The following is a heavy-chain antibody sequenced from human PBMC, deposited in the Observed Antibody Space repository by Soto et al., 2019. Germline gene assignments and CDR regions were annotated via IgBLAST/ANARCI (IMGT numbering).Heavy chain of an antibody. J-gene: IGHJ4*02. CDR1: GFTFGSFT. V-gene: IGHV3-21*06. Sequence: EVHLVEAGGGLVKPGESLTLSCAASGFTFGSFTLNWVRQAPGKGLEWVSSISSSSAYIYYAESVKGRFTISRDNARSTLYLQMTSLRLDDTAVYFCARDCLTFGGDWGQGTLVAVSS. CDR3: ARDCLTFGGD. CDR2: ISSSSAYI. D-gene: IGHD3-16*01.